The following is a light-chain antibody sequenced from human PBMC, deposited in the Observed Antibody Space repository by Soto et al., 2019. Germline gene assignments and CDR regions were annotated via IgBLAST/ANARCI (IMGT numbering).Light chain of an antibody. CDR1: QDIRNY. Sequence: DIQMTQSPSSLSASVGDRVTITCQASQDIRNYLNWYQQKPGKAPKLLIYDASNLKTGVPSRFSGRGSGKDFTFTISSLQADDIAKYYCQQYDNIPDLNFGGGTKVNI. V-gene: IGKV1-33*01. J-gene: IGKJ4*01. CDR2: DAS. CDR3: QQYDNIPDLN.